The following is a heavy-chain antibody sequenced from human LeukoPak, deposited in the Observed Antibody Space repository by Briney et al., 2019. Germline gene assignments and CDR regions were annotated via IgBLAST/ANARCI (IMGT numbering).Heavy chain of an antibody. V-gene: IGHV3-33*01. CDR1: GFTFSSYG. CDR2: IWYDGSNK. D-gene: IGHD3-10*01. J-gene: IGHJ5*02. Sequence: GRSLRLSCAASGFTFSSYGTHWVRQAPGKGLEWVAVIWYDGSNKYYADSVKGRFTISRDNSKNTLYLQMNSLRAEDTAVYYCARGVRGVISWFDPWGQGTLVTVSS. CDR3: ARGVRGVISWFDP.